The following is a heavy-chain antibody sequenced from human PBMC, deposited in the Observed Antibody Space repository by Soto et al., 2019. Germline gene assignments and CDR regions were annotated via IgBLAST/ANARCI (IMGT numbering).Heavy chain of an antibody. J-gene: IGHJ4*02. CDR3: ARTLAARPDHFDY. V-gene: IGHV3-48*03. D-gene: IGHD6-6*01. CDR2: ISSSGITT. Sequence: EVQLVESGGGLVQPGGSLRLSCVGSGFTFRSYEMNWVRQAPGKGLEWVSYISSSGITTYYADSVKGRFTISRDNAKNSLYLQMSSLRAEDTAVYYCARTLAARPDHFDYWGQGTLVTVSS. CDR1: GFTFRSYE.